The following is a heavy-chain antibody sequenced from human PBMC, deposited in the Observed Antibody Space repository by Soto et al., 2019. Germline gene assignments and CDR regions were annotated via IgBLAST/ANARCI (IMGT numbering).Heavy chain of an antibody. V-gene: IGHV5-51*01. D-gene: IGHD6-19*01. J-gene: IGHJ6*02. CDR3: ARHTVAGRYNYYYYYGMDV. CDR2: IYPGDSDT. CDR1: GYSFTSYW. Sequence: PGESLKISCKGSGYSFTSYWIGWVRQMPGKGLEWMGIIYPGDSDTRYSPSFQGQVTISADKSISTAYLQWSSLKASDTAMYYCARHTVAGRYNYYYYYGMDVWGQGTTVTVSS.